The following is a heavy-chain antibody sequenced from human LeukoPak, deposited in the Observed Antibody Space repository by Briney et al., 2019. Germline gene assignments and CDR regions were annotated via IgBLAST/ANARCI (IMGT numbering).Heavy chain of an antibody. J-gene: IGHJ4*02. Sequence: PGGSLRLSCAASGFSVSNSYMSWVRQAPGKGLEWVAVISYDGSNKYYADSVKGRFTISRDNSKNTLYLQMNSLRAEDTAVYYCARDDGDYGIDYWGQGTLVTVSS. V-gene: IGHV3-30-3*01. CDR2: ISYDGSNK. D-gene: IGHD4-17*01. CDR3: ARDDGDYGIDY. CDR1: GFSVSNSY.